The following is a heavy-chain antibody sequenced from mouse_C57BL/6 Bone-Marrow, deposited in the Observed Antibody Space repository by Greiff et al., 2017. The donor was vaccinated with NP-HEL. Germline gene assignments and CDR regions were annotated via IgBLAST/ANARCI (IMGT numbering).Heavy chain of an antibody. D-gene: IGHD2-4*01. CDR3: ASYDYCFAY. CDR2: ISSGGSYT. V-gene: IGHV5-6*01. CDR1: GFTFSSYG. J-gene: IGHJ3*01. Sequence: EVKLMESGGDLVKPGGSLKLSCAASGFTFSSYGMSWVRQTPDKRLEWVATISSGGSYTYYPDSVKGRSTISRDNAKNTLYLQMSSLKSEDTAMYYCASYDYCFAYWGQGTLVTVSA.